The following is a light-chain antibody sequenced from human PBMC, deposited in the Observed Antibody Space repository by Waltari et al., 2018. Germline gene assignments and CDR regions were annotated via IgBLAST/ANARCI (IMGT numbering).Light chain of an antibody. CDR2: KDT. CDR1: ALQKHY. CDR3: QSVDSTGSYVV. V-gene: IGLV3-25*03. Sequence: YELTQTPPVSVSPGQTAKITCSGEALQKHYVYWYQKKPGQAPVLVILKDTQRPAEVPERFSGSTAGTRVTLTISGAQAEDEADYYCQSVDSTGSYVVFGGGTKLTVL. J-gene: IGLJ2*01.